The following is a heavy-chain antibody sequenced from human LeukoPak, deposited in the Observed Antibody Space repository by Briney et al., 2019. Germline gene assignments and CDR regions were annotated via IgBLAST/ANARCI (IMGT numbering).Heavy chain of an antibody. J-gene: IGHJ5*02. D-gene: IGHD6-19*01. V-gene: IGHV4-59*08. CDR3: ARFTSSGWYSNWFDP. CDR1: GVSISNYY. CDR2: IYYSGST. Sequence: SETLSLTCTVSGVSISNYYWSWIRQPPGKGLEWIGYIYYSGSTNYNPSLKSRVTISVDTSKNQFSLKLSSVTAADTAVYYCARFTSSGWYSNWFDPWGRGTLVTVSS.